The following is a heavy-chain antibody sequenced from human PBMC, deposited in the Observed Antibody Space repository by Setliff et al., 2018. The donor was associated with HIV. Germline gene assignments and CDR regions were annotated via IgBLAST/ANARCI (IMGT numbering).Heavy chain of an antibody. CDR2: ISYTGST. V-gene: IGHV4-31*11. J-gene: IGHJ4*02. D-gene: IGHD6-13*01. CDR1: NGSISSGVSY. Sequence: PSETLSLTCAVSNGSISSGVSYWSWIRQLPGKGLEWIGHISYTGSTYYNPSLKSRLTISIDTSKNQFSLKVNSVTAADTAVYFCARGRGSSSSWPIDYWGQGTLVTVSS. CDR3: ARGRGSSSSWPIDY.